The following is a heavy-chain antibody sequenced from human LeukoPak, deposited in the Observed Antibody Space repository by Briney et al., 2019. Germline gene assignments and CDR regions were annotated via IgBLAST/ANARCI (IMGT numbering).Heavy chain of an antibody. D-gene: IGHD4-17*01. Sequence: GGSLRLSCAASGFTFSSYWITWGLHAPGKGLGWGANMNQDGSIKYYVDSVKGRFTISKNNAKNSLFLHMNRLRVEDPALYYCARDDNPHYGDSHLFGYWGQGTLVTVSS. CDR2: MNQDGSIK. CDR3: ARDDNPHYGDSHLFGY. CDR1: GFTFSSYW. J-gene: IGHJ4*02. V-gene: IGHV3-7*05.